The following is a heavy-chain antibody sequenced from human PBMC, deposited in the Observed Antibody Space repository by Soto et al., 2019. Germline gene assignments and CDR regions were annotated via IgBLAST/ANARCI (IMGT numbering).Heavy chain of an antibody. CDR1: GYTFTSYD. D-gene: IGHD2-21*02. CDR3: AREDGDLPYYYYYGMDV. V-gene: IGHV1-8*01. CDR2: MNPNSGNT. Sequence: QVQLVQSGAEVKKPGASVKVSCKASGYTFTSYDINWVRQATGQGLEWMGWMNPNSGNTGYAQKFQGRVTMTRNTSISTAYMELSSLRSEDTSVYYCAREDGDLPYYYYYGMDVWGQGTTVTVSS. J-gene: IGHJ6*02.